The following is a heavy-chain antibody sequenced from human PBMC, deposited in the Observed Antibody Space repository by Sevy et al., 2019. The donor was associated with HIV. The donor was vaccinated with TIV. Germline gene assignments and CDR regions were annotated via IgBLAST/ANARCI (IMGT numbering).Heavy chain of an antibody. V-gene: IGHV3-7*03. Sequence: GGSLRLSCAASGFTFSSYWMSWVRQAPGKGLEWVANIKQDGSEKYYVDSVKGRFTISRDNAKNSLYLQMNSLRAEDTAVYYCARIGDGAARGAFDIWGQGTMVTVSS. CDR3: ARIGDGAARGAFDI. CDR2: IKQDGSEK. D-gene: IGHD4-17*01. J-gene: IGHJ3*02. CDR1: GFTFSSYW.